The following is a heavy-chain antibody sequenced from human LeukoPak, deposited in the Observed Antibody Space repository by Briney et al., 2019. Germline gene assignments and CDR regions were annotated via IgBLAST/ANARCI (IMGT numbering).Heavy chain of an antibody. J-gene: IGHJ4*02. D-gene: IGHD5-24*01. Sequence: GGSLRLSCAASGFTFSSYAMSWVRQAPGKGLEWVSTISNSGGTTYYADSVKGRFTISRDNSKNTVYLEVISLTAEDTAVYYCAKDDAWLQFGEWSQGTLVTVSS. CDR2: ISNSGGTT. CDR3: AKDDAWLQFGE. V-gene: IGHV3-23*01. CDR1: GFTFSSYA.